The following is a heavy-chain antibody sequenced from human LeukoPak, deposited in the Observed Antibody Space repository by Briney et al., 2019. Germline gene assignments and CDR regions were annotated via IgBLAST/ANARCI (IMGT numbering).Heavy chain of an antibody. Sequence: SETLSHTCTVSGDSIRSYYGSWIRQPPGKGLEWIGYIYYIGNTIYNPSLNSRVTISVDTSKNQFSLKLSSVTAADTAVYYCARHWAAADGFDYWGQGTLVTVSS. CDR2: IYYIGNT. CDR3: ARHWAAADGFDY. CDR1: GDSIRSYY. V-gene: IGHV4-59*08. D-gene: IGHD6-25*01. J-gene: IGHJ4*02.